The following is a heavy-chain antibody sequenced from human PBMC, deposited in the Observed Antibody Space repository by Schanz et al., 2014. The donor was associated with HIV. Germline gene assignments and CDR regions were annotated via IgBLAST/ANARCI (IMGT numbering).Heavy chain of an antibody. D-gene: IGHD4-17*01. CDR2: LSGSGDDT. J-gene: IGHJ4*02. CDR1: GFTFDDYA. V-gene: IGHV3-23*04. Sequence: VQLVETGGGVVQPGRSLRLSCAASGFTFDDYAMHWVRQTPGKGLEWVSSLSGSGDDTYYADSVKGRFTISRDNSKNTLYLQMNSLRAEDTAVYYCYGDESGYWGQGTLVTVSS. CDR3: YGDESGY.